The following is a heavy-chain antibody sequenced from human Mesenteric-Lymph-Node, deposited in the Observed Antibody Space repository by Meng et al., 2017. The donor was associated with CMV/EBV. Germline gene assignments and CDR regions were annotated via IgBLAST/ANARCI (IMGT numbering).Heavy chain of an antibody. Sequence: ASVKVSCKASGYTFTDYYIHWVRQAPGQGLAWMGIINPSGGSTSYAQKFQGRVTMTRDTSTSIVYMELSSLRSEDTAVYYCARDKGYYYDSSGYYDYWGQGTLVTVSS. V-gene: IGHV1-46*01. CDR1: GYTFTDYY. J-gene: IGHJ4*02. CDR2: INPSGGST. CDR3: ARDKGYYYDSSGYYDY. D-gene: IGHD3-22*01.